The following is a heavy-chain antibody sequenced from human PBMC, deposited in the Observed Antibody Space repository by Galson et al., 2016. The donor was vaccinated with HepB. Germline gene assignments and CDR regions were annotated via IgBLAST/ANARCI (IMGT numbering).Heavy chain of an antibody. Sequence: TLSLTCTVSGGSISSGNHFWTWIRQSPVKGLEWIGYTHSGLKSYYNPSLKSRVTISVDTSKNEVSLKLSSVTAADTAVYYCARGERYDYIWGSHRFSKPIDYWGQGTLVTVSS. CDR2: THSGLKS. J-gene: IGHJ4*02. V-gene: IGHV4-30-4*01. CDR1: GGSISSGNHF. D-gene: IGHD3-16*02. CDR3: ARGERYDYIWGSHRFSKPIDY.